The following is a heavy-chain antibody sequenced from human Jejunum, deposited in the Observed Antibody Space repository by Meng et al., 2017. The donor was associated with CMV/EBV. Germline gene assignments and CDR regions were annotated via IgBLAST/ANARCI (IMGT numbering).Heavy chain of an antibody. V-gene: IGHV3-30-3*01. J-gene: IGHJ4*02. CDR1: GFTFSTYA. CDR2: VSNDGSEK. D-gene: IGHD6-13*01. CDR3: ARGGLTGIFDY. Sequence: QGHLVGSGGGVVPPGRSQTLSCAASGFTFSTYAMHWVRQAPGKGLEWVAVVSNDGSEKYYADYVKGRFTSSRDSSTNTVYLQMNSLRADDTAVYYCARGGLTGIFDYWGQGTLVTVSS.